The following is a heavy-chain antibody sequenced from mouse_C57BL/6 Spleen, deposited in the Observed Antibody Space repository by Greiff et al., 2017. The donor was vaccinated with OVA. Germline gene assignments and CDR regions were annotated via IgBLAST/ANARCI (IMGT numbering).Heavy chain of an antibody. D-gene: IGHD2-4*01. CDR1: GFTFSSYA. CDR2: ISDGGSYT. CDR3: ARGDYDYDEDAMDY. Sequence: EVKVVESGGGLVKPGGSLKLSCAASGFTFSSYAMSWVRQTPEKRLEWVATISDGGSYTYYPDNVKGRFTISRDNAKNNLYLQMSHLKSEDTAMYYCARGDYDYDEDAMDYWGQGTSVTVSS. J-gene: IGHJ4*01. V-gene: IGHV5-4*03.